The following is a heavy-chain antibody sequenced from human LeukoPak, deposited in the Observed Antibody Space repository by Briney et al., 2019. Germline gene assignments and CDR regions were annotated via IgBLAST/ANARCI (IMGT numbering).Heavy chain of an antibody. CDR3: ARAIAVVGTAIDY. V-gene: IGHV3-23*01. CDR1: GFTFSSYA. D-gene: IGHD6-19*01. Sequence: GALRLSCAASGFTFSSYAMSWVRQAPGKGLEWVSSISGSGGSTYYADSVKGRFTISRDNSKNTLYLQMNSLRTEDTAVYYCARAIAVVGTAIDYWGQGTLVTVSS. CDR2: ISGSGGST. J-gene: IGHJ4*02.